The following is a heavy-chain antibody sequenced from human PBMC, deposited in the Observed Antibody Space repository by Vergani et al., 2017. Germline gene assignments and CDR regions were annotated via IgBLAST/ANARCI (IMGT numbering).Heavy chain of an antibody. CDR1: GGSISSYY. J-gene: IGHJ4*02. Sequence: QAQLQESGPGLVKPSETLSLTCTVSGGSISSYYWSWIRQPPGKGLEWIGYIYYSGSTNYNPSLKSRVTISVDTSKNQFSLKLSSVTAADTAVYYCARVARDSSGPTFDYWGQGTLVTVSS. D-gene: IGHD3-22*01. CDR3: ARVARDSSGPTFDY. CDR2: IYYSGST. V-gene: IGHV4-59*01.